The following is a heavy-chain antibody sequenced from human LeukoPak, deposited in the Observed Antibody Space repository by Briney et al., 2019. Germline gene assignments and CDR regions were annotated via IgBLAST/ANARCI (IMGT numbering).Heavy chain of an antibody. Sequence: PGGSLRLSCAASGFTFSSYWMSWVRQAPGKGLEWVANIKQDGSEKYYVDSVKGRFTISRDNAKNSLYLQMNSLRAEDTAVYYCARDKTSGYLPRGVMDVWGKGTTVTVSS. CDR2: IKQDGSEK. D-gene: IGHD5-12*01. V-gene: IGHV3-7*01. CDR1: GFTFSSYW. J-gene: IGHJ6*04. CDR3: ARDKTSGYLPRGVMDV.